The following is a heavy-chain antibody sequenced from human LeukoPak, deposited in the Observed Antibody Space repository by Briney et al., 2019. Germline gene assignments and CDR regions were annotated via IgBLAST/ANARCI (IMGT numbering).Heavy chain of an antibody. Sequence: ASVKVSCKASGYTFTSYYMHWVRQAPGQGLEWMGIINPSGGSTNYAQKFQGRVTITADESTSTAYMELSSLRSEDTAVYYCARDYSVAGRYYFDYWGQGTLVTVSS. CDR3: ARDYSVAGRYYFDY. D-gene: IGHD6-19*01. V-gene: IGHV1-46*01. CDR1: GYTFTSYY. J-gene: IGHJ4*02. CDR2: INPSGGST.